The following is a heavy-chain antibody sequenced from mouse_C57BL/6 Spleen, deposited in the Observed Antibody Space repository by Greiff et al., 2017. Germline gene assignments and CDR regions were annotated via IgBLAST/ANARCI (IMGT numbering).Heavy chain of an antibody. D-gene: IGHD2-4*01. V-gene: IGHV5-17*01. CDR2: ISSGGSTI. CDR3: ARGIYYDYDVPFAY. J-gene: IGHJ3*01. Sequence: EVQLVESGGGLVKPGGSLKLSCAASGFTFSDYGMHWVRQAPEKGLEWVAYISSGGSTIYYADTVKGRFTISRDNAKNTLVLQMTSLRTEDKAMYYCARGIYYDYDVPFAYWGQGTLVTVSA. CDR1: GFTFSDYG.